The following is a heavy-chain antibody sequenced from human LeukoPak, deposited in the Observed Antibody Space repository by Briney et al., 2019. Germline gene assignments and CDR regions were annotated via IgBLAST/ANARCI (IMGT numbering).Heavy chain of an antibody. D-gene: IGHD3-9*01. CDR1: GGTFSSYA. CDR2: IIPIFGTA. V-gene: IGHV1-69*05. J-gene: IGHJ3*02. Sequence: SVKVSCKASGGTFSSYAISWVRQAPGQGLEWMGGIIPIFGTANYAQKSQGRVTITTDESTSTAYMGLSSLRSEDTAVYYCASWLYYDILTGYYSEDAFDIWGQGTMVTVSS. CDR3: ASWLYYDILTGYYSEDAFDI.